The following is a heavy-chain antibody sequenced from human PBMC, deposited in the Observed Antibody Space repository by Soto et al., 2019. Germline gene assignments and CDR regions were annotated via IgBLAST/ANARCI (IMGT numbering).Heavy chain of an antibody. CDR3: ARVRRSPYAMDV. J-gene: IGHJ6*02. CDR2: INPISGDT. D-gene: IGHD2-2*01. Sequence: ASVKVSCKASGYTFTGHYIHWVRQAPGQGLEWMGWINPISGDTEYAQKFQGRVTMTRDTSISTAYMDLRSLISDDTAVYYCARVRRSPYAMDVWGQGTTVTVYS. CDR1: GYTFTGHY. V-gene: IGHV1-2*02.